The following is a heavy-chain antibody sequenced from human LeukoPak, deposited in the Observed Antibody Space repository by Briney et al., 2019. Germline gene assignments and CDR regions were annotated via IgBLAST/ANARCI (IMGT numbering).Heavy chain of an antibody. CDR2: INHSGST. V-gene: IGHV4-39*07. CDR1: GGSISSGSYY. J-gene: IGHJ2*01. D-gene: IGHD3-22*01. CDR3: ARGTSGYYYVRYFDL. Sequence: SQTLSLTCTVSGGSISSGSYYWSWIRQPPGKGLEWIGEINHSGSTNYNPSLKSRVTISVDTSKNQFSLKLSSVTAADTAVYYCARGTSGYYYVRYFDLWGRGTLVTVSS.